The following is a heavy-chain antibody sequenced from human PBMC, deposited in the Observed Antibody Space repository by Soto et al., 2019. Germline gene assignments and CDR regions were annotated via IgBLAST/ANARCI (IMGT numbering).Heavy chain of an antibody. CDR3: ARDDPHIVLSNWFDP. CDR2: IIPTFGTA. J-gene: IGHJ5*02. V-gene: IGHV1-69*06. Sequence: SVKVSCKASGGTFSNYALSWVRQAPGQGLEWVGGIIPTFGTANYAQKFQGRVTITADKSTSTAYMELSSLRSDDTAVYYCARDDPHIVLSNWFDPWGQRTLVTVSS. CDR1: GGTFSNYA. D-gene: IGHD2-8*01.